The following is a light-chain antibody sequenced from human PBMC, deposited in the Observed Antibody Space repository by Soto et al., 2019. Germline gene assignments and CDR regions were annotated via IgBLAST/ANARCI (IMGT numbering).Light chain of an antibody. CDR2: GAS. CDR3: QQSYTSPTT. CDR1: QSIGKH. J-gene: IGKJ5*01. Sequence: DIQMTQSPSFLSASVGDRVTITCRASQSIGKHLNWYQQKPGKAPKFLIYGASTLQSGVPSRFTGSGSGTDFTLTVNSLQAEDFATYYCQQSYTSPTTFDQGTRLEI. V-gene: IGKV1-39*01.